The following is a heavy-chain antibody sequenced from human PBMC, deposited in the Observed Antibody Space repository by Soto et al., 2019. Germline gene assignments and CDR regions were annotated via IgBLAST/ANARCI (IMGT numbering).Heavy chain of an antibody. CDR3: ARLGGYYQAFDS. CDR1: GGSIRDYY. D-gene: IGHD3-22*01. Sequence: PSETLSLTCTVSGGSIRDYYWGWIRQSPGKGLDSIGYIYYTGTTKYNPSLKSRVTISVDSSKDQFSLKLDSVTAADTAVYYCARLGGYYQAFDSWGQGTLVTVSS. V-gene: IGHV4-59*08. CDR2: IYYTGTT. J-gene: IGHJ4*02.